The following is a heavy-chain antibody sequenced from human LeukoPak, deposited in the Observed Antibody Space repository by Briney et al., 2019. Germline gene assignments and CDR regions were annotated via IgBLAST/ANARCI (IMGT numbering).Heavy chain of an antibody. Sequence: PSETLSLTCTVSGGSISSSSYYWGWIRQPPGKGLEWIGSIYYSGSTYYNPSLKSRVTISVDTSKNQFSLKLSSVTAADTAVYYCARRRSSSSAYYFDYWGQGTLVTVSS. CDR3: ARRRSSSSAYYFDY. CDR2: IYYSGST. J-gene: IGHJ4*02. D-gene: IGHD6-6*01. V-gene: IGHV4-39*01. CDR1: GGSISSSSYY.